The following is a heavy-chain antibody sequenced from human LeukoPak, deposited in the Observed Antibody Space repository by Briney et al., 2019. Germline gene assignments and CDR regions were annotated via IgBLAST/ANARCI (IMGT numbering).Heavy chain of an antibody. J-gene: IGHJ3*02. D-gene: IGHD2-21*02. CDR2: ISSSGSTI. CDR3: ARGHCGGDCYAFDI. V-gene: IGHV3-11*01. Sequence: GGSLRLSCAASGFTFSDYYMSWIRQAPGKGLEWVSYISSSGSTIYYADPVKGRFTISRDNAKNSLYLQMNSLRAEDTAVYYCARGHCGGDCYAFDIWGQGTMVTVSS. CDR1: GFTFSDYY.